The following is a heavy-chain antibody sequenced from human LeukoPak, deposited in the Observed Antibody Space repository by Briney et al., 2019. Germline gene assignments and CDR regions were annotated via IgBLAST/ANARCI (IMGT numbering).Heavy chain of an antibody. J-gene: IGHJ6*02. Sequence: GGSLRLSCAASGFTFSSRAMSWVRQAPGKGLEWVSTISGSGGSTYYADSVKGRFTISRDNSKNTLYLQMNSLRAEDTAVYYCAKGGPSRIGYYYYGMDVWGQGTTVTVSS. CDR3: AKGGPSRIGYYYYGMDV. CDR2: ISGSGGST. CDR1: GFTFSSRA. V-gene: IGHV3-23*01. D-gene: IGHD2-21*01.